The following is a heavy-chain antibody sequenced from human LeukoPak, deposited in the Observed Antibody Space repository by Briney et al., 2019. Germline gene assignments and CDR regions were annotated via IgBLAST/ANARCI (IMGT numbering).Heavy chain of an antibody. Sequence: SETLSLTCAVYGGSFSGYYWSWIRQPPGKGLEWIGEINHSGSTNYNPSLKSRVTISVDTSKNQFPLKLSSVTAADTAVYYCARGPRFLEWLLPFDYWGQGTLVTVSS. D-gene: IGHD3-3*01. CDR1: GGSFSGYY. CDR3: ARGPRFLEWLLPFDY. CDR2: INHSGST. V-gene: IGHV4-34*01. J-gene: IGHJ4*02.